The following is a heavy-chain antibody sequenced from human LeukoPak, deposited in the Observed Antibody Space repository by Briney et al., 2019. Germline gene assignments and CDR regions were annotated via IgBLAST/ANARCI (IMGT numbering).Heavy chain of an antibody. J-gene: IGHJ4*02. CDR3: ARKVAVAMDLDY. Sequence: GGSLRLSCAASGFTFKSYGMSWVRQVPGKGLEWVSSITGAGSSTKYADSVNGRFTISRDNSKNTVSLQMTGLRAEDTAVYYCARKVAVAMDLDYWGQGTLVTVSS. V-gene: IGHV3-23*01. D-gene: IGHD5-18*01. CDR1: GFTFKSYG. CDR2: ITGAGSST.